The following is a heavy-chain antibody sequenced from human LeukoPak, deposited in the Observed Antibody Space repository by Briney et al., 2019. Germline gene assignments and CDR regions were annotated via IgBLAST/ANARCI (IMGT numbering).Heavy chain of an antibody. Sequence: PSETLSLTCAVYGGSFSGYYWSWIRQPPGKGLEWIGEINHSGSTNYNPSLKSRVTISVDTSENQFSLKLSSVTAADTAVYYCARGRTVGVTHFDYWGQGTLVTVSS. J-gene: IGHJ4*02. CDR2: INHSGST. V-gene: IGHV4-34*01. CDR1: GGSFSGYY. D-gene: IGHD1-26*01. CDR3: ARGRTVGVTHFDY.